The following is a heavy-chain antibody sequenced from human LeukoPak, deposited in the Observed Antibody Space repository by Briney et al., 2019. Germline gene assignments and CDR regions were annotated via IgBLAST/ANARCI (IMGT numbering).Heavy chain of an antibody. CDR1: GGTFSSYA. V-gene: IGHV1-69*04. CDR3: ARDITTGTTRFDP. Sequence: SVKVSCKASGGTFSSYAISWVRQAPGQGLEWMGRIIPILGIANYAQKFQGRVTITRDTSANTVYMELSRLRPEDTAVYYCARDITTGTTRFDPWGQGTLVTVSS. D-gene: IGHD1-1*01. CDR2: IIPILGIA. J-gene: IGHJ5*02.